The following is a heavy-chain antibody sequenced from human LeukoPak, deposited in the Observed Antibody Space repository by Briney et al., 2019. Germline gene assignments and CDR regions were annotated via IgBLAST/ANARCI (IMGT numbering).Heavy chain of an antibody. CDR1: GYTFTGYY. CDR3: AGDPYGVGSYGYY. J-gene: IGHJ4*02. CDR2: INPNSGGT. D-gene: IGHD1-26*01. V-gene: IGHV1-2*06. Sequence: GASVKVSCKASGYTFTGYYMHWVRQAPGQGLEWMGRINPNSGGTNYAQKFQGRVTMTRDTSISTAYMELSRLRSDDTAVYYCAGDPYGVGSYGYYWGQGTLVTVSS.